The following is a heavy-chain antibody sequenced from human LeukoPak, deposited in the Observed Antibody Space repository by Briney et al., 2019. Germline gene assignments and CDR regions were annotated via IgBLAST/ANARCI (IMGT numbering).Heavy chain of an antibody. D-gene: IGHD3-16*02. CDR2: MNPNSGNT. CDR3: ARNGYYDYVWGSYRHRGYYYYMDV. Sequence: GASVKVSCKASGYTFTSYDINWVRQATGQGLEWMGWMNPNSGNTGYAQKFQGRVTMTRNTSISTAYMELSSLRSEDTAVYYCARNGYYDYVWGSYRHRGYYYYMDVWGKGTTVTISS. J-gene: IGHJ6*03. V-gene: IGHV1-8*01. CDR1: GYTFTSYD.